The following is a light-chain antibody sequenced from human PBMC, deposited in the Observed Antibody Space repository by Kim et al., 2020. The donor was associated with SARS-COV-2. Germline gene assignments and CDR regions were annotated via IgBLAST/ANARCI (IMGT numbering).Light chain of an antibody. Sequence: QSALTQPGSVSGSPGQSITISCTGTSSDVGDYDYVSWYQQHPGKAPKLMIYDVTKRPSGVSHRFSGSKSGNTASLTISGLQAEDGADYYCSSYTASSTWVFGGGTKVTVL. CDR2: DVT. CDR3: SSYTASSTWV. V-gene: IGLV2-14*01. CDR1: SSDVGDYDY. J-gene: IGLJ3*02.